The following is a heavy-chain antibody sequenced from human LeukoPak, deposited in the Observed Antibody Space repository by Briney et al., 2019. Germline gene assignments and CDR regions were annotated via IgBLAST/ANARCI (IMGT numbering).Heavy chain of an antibody. CDR2: ISGSGRST. V-gene: IGHV3-23*01. Sequence: PGGSLRLSCVASGFIFSNYDMRWVRQAPGKGLEWVSSISGSGRSTYYAGSVKGRFTISRDNAKTSLFLQMNSLRAEDTAIYYCTTSDCEYWGQGALVTVSS. CDR1: GFIFSNYD. CDR3: TTSDCEY. J-gene: IGHJ4*02.